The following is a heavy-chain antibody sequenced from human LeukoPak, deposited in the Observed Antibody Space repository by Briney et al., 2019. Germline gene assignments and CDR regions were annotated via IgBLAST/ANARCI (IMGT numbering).Heavy chain of an antibody. V-gene: IGHV4-38-2*02. D-gene: IGHD3-9*01. J-gene: IGHJ4*02. CDR3: SAMYYDILTGYYRYSY. Sequence: PSETLSLTCTVSGYSISSGYYWGWIRQPPGKGLEWIGSIYHSGSTYYNPSLKSRVTISVDTSKNQFSLKLSSVTAADTAVYYCSAMYYDILTGYYRYSYWGQGTLVTVSS. CDR1: GYSISSGYY. CDR2: IYHSGST.